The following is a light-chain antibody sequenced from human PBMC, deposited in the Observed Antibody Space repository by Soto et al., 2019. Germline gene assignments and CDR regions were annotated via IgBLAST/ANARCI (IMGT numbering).Light chain of an antibody. Sequence: EIVMTQSPATLSVSPGERATLSCRASQSVSSNLAWYQQRPGQAPRLLIFGASTRATGCPTRFSGSGSGTDFTLTISSLQPEDFATYYCQQANSFPITFGQGTRLEIK. CDR1: QSVSSN. CDR2: GAS. V-gene: IGKV3-15*01. CDR3: QQANSFPIT. J-gene: IGKJ5*01.